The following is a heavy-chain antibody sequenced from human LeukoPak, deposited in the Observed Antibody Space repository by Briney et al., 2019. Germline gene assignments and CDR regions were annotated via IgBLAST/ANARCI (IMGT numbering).Heavy chain of an antibody. J-gene: IGHJ5*02. CDR1: GYSFTSYW. CDR2: IYPGDSDT. D-gene: IGHD6-13*01. V-gene: IGHV5-51*01. Sequence: GESLKISCKGSGYSFTSYWIGWVRQMPGKGLEWMGIIYPGDSDTRYSPSFQGQVTISADKSISTAYLQWSSLKASDTAMYYCARIIAAAGPYYWFDPWGQGTLVTVSS. CDR3: ARIIAAAGPYYWFDP.